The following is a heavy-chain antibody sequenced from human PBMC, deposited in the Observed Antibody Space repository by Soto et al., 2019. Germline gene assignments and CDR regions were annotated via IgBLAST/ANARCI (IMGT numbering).Heavy chain of an antibody. CDR1: GFTFDDYA. Sequence: PGGSLRLSCAASGFTFDDYAMHWVRQAPGKGLEWVSGISWNSGSIGYADSVKGRFTISRDNAKNSLYLQMNSLRAEDTALYYCAKGVDYDILTCFDYWREGTLVTVSS. D-gene: IGHD3-9*01. CDR2: ISWNSGSI. J-gene: IGHJ4*02. CDR3: AKGVDYDILTCFDY. V-gene: IGHV3-9*01.